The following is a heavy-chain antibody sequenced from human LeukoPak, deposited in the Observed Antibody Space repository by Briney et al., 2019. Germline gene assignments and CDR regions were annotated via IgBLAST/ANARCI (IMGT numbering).Heavy chain of an antibody. CDR2: FDPEDGET. CDR1: GHTHTELS. CDR3: ATDGGGYCSSTSCYLR. J-gene: IGHJ4*02. D-gene: IGHD2-2*01. Sequence: ASVKVSRKVCGHTHTELSMHWVRPARGKGREWMGGFDPEDGETLYAQKFQGRVTMTEDTSTDTAYMELSSLRAEDTAVYYCATDGGGYCSSTSCYLRWGQGSLVTVSS. V-gene: IGHV1-24*01.